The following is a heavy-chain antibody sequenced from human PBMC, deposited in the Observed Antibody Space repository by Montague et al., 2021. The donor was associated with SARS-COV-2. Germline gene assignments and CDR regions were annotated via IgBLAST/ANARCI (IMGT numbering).Heavy chain of an antibody. D-gene: IGHD4-17*01. Sequence: CAISGDSVWSNAAAWNWIRQSPSGGREWLGRTNCRSKWTSDYATXVEGRISIDPDTSKNQFFLHLRSVTPEDTGVYYCVRDTGSAQAGFDAWGQGTLVTVSS. CDR2: TNCRSKWTS. CDR1: GDSVWSNAAA. V-gene: IGHV6-1*01. CDR3: VRDTGSAQAGFDA. J-gene: IGHJ4*02.